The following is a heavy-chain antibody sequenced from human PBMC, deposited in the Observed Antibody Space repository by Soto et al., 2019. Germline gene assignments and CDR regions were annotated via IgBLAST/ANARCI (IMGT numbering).Heavy chain of an antibody. CDR3: ARDRVESGYPEYFQH. V-gene: IGHV3-53*01. J-gene: IGHJ1*01. D-gene: IGHD3-22*01. CDR1: GFTVSSNY. CDR2: IYSGGGT. Sequence: EVQRVESGGGLIQPGGSLRLSCAASGFTVSSNYMSWVSQAPGKGLEWVSVIYSGGGTYYADSVKGRFTISRDNSKNTLYLQMNSLRSEDTAVYYCARDRVESGYPEYFQHWGQGTLVTVSS.